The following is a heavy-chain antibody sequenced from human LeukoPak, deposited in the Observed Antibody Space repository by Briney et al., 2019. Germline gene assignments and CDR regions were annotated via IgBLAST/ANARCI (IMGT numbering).Heavy chain of an antibody. V-gene: IGHV4-59*08. J-gene: IGHJ4*02. CDR2: IYYSGST. CDR1: GGSISSYY. Sequence: SETLALTRSVSGGSISSYYWSWIRQPPGKGLEWIGYIYYSGSTNYNPSLKSRVTISVDTSKNQFSLKLSSVTAADTAVYYCAGGKVDTAMALDYWGQGTLVTVSS. D-gene: IGHD5-18*01. CDR3: AGGKVDTAMALDY.